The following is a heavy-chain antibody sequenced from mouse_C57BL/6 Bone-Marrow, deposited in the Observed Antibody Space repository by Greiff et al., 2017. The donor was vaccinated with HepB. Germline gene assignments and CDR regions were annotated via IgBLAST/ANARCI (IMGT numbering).Heavy chain of an antibody. D-gene: IGHD1-1*01. CDR2: ISNGGGST. CDR3: ARHDYGSFAWFAD. V-gene: IGHV5-12*01. J-gene: IGHJ3*01. Sequence: EVMLVESGGGLVQPGGSLKLSCAASGFTFSDYYMYWVRQTPEKRLEWVAYISNGGGSTYYPDTVKGRFTISRDNAKNTLYLQMSRLKSEDTAMYYCARHDYGSFAWFADWGQGTLVTVSA. CDR1: GFTFSDYY.